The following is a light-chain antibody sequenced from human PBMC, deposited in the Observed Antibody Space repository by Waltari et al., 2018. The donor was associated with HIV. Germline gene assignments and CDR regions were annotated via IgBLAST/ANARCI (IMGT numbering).Light chain of an antibody. J-gene: IGLJ2*01. CDR1: GGSIGDTY. V-gene: IGLV6-57*03. Sequence: LRLAQPHSVSESLGQTVTISCTRPGGSIGDTYVLWYQLRPGSAPVTVIYEDNRRPSGVPDRFSGSIHTFSNSASLTISGLKPEDEADYYCQSYDANTHVFGGGTTVTVL. CDR3: QSYDANTHV. CDR2: EDN.